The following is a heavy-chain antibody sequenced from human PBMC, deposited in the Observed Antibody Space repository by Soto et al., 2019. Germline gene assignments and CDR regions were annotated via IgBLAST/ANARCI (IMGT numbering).Heavy chain of an antibody. CDR1: GFIVSDNF. CDR3: ARDGGAPGGFDP. V-gene: IGHV3-53*01. Sequence: EVQLVESGGGLIQPGGSLRLSCAASGFIVSDNFMSWVRQAPGKGLEWVSVIDGVGTAYYADSVKGRFTISRDNSKNTLYLQMNSLRAEDTAVYYCARDGGAPGGFDPWGQGTLVTVSS. D-gene: IGHD3-10*01. CDR2: IDGVGTA. J-gene: IGHJ5*02.